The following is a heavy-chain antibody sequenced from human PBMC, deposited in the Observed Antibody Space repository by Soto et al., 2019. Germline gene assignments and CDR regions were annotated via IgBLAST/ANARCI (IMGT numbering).Heavy chain of an antibody. D-gene: IGHD6-13*01. V-gene: IGHV3-30*18. CDR3: AKFGQQQLVRLGMHV. J-gene: IGHJ6*02. Sequence: QVQLVESGGGVVQPGRSLRLYCAASGFTFSNYGMHWVRQAQGKGLERVAAISHDGSNKYYADSVRGRITIARDNSKNPLYLTMNSLRTEYTAVNHCAKFGQQQLVRLGMHVWGQGTRGNVSS. CDR1: GFTFSNYG. CDR2: ISHDGSNK.